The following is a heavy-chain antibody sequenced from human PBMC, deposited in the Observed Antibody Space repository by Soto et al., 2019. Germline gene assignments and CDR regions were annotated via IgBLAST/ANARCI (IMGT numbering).Heavy chain of an antibody. Sequence: SLRLSCAASGFTFTNAWMNWVRQAPGKGLEWVGRIKRKSDGGTTDYAAPVKGRFTISRDDSKNTLYLQMNSLKTEDTAVYYCTTLSITIFGVVLMDVWGQGTTVNVSS. D-gene: IGHD3-3*01. J-gene: IGHJ6*02. CDR1: GFTFTNAW. V-gene: IGHV3-15*07. CDR2: IKRKSDGGTT. CDR3: TTLSITIFGVVLMDV.